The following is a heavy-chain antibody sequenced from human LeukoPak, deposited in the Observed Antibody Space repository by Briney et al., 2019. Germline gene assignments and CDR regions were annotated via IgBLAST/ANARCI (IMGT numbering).Heavy chain of an antibody. CDR1: GFTFSNYA. CDR3: ARGAANYYESSGYQN. V-gene: IGHV3-23*01. D-gene: IGHD3-22*01. Sequence: GGSLRLSCGASGFTFSNYAMSWVRQAPGKGLEWVSGINDNGSTRFYADSVKGRFTISRDNSKNTLYLQMNSLRAEDAAVYYCARGAANYYESSGYQNWGQGTLVTVSS. CDR2: INDNGSTR. J-gene: IGHJ4*02.